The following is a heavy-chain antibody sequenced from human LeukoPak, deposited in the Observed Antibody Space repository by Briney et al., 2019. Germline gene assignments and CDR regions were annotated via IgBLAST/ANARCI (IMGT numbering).Heavy chain of an antibody. Sequence: GGSLRLSCAISGITVSQSDMSWVRQAPGRGLEWVSLIYTDGATHYADSVKGRFTISRDTSKNTVYLEMRNLRPEDTAVYFCARDRAGSKPWLEFHPWGQGTLVTVPS. CDR2: IYTDGAT. V-gene: IGHV3-66*02. D-gene: IGHD3-10*01. J-gene: IGHJ5*02. CDR1: GITVSQSD. CDR3: ARDRAGSKPWLEFHP.